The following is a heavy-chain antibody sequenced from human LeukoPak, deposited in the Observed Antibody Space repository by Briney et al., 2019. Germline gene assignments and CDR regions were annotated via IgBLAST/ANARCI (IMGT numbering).Heavy chain of an antibody. CDR1: GGSISSYY. V-gene: IGHV4-4*09. J-gene: IGHJ5*02. Sequence: PSETLSLTCTVSGGSISSYYWSWIRQPPGKGLEWIGYIYTSGSTNYNPSLKSRVTISVDTSKNQFSLKLSSVTAADTAVYYRARGFSSSWNKGWFDPWGQGTLVTVSS. D-gene: IGHD6-13*01. CDR3: ARGFSSSWNKGWFDP. CDR2: IYTSGST.